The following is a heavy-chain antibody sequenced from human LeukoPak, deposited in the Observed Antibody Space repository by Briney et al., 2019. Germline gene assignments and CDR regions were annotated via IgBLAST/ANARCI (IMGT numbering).Heavy chain of an antibody. J-gene: IGHJ6*02. V-gene: IGHV3-53*01. CDR3: ARGGDDIVVATYYYYYGMDV. Sequence: TGGSLSLSCAASGFTVSSNYMSWVRQAPGKGLEWVSVIYSGGSIYYADSVKGRFTISRDNSKNTLYLQMNSLRAEDPAVYYCARGGDDIVVATYYYYYGMDVWGQGTTVTVSS. D-gene: IGHD2-15*01. CDR1: GFTVSSNY. CDR2: IYSGGSI.